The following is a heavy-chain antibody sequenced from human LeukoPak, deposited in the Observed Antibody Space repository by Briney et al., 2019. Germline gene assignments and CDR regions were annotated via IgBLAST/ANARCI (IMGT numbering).Heavy chain of an antibody. J-gene: IGHJ4*02. CDR3: ASRSSSGWNYFDY. D-gene: IGHD6-19*01. CDR1: GFTLSSYD. V-gene: IGHV3-30*03. CDR2: ISYDGDNK. Sequence: GGSLRLSCAASGFTLSSYDMHWVRQAPGKGLEWVALISYDGDNKYYADSVKGRFTISRDNSKNTLYLQMNSLRPEDTALYYCASRSSSGWNYFDYWGQGTLATVSS.